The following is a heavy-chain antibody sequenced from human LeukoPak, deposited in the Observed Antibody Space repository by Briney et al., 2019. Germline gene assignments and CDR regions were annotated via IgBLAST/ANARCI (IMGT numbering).Heavy chain of an antibody. CDR2: IYPRDGST. CDR1: GYSFTSNY. D-gene: IGHD2-2*03. Sequence: GASVKVSCKASGYSFTSNYIHWVRQAPGQGLEWMGMIYPRDGSTSYAQKFQGRVTVTRDTSTNTVYMELSSLRSEDTAIYYCARVPLDSFGIDYWGQGTLVTVSP. J-gene: IGHJ4*02. V-gene: IGHV1-46*01. CDR3: ARVPLDSFGIDY.